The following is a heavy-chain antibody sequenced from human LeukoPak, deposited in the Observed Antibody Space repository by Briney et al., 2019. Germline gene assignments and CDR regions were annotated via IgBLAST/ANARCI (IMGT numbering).Heavy chain of an antibody. V-gene: IGHV3-21*01. J-gene: IGHJ4*02. CDR1: GFTFSSYS. CDR2: IRSSSSYI. CDR3: AGSSGSYKYYFDY. Sequence: GGSLRLSCAASGFTFSSYSMDWVRQAPGKGLEWVSSIRSSSSYIYYADSVKGRFTISRDNAKNSLYLQMNSLRAEDTAVYYCAGSSGSYKYYFDYRGQGTLVTVSS. D-gene: IGHD3-10*01.